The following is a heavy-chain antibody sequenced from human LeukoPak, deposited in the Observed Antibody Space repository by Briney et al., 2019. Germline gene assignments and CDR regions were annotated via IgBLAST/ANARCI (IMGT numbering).Heavy chain of an antibody. Sequence: SETLSLTCAVSGDSISSSNWWTWVRQSPGKGLEYIGEVHHSGRTNYNPSLKSRVTISVDTSKNQFSLKLSSVTAADTAVYYCAGWAKDIVVVPAAIHPPFDYWGQGTLVTVSS. V-gene: IGHV4-4*02. D-gene: IGHD2-2*02. CDR2: VHHSGRT. CDR3: AGWAKDIVVVPAAIHPPFDY. J-gene: IGHJ4*02. CDR1: GDSISSSNW.